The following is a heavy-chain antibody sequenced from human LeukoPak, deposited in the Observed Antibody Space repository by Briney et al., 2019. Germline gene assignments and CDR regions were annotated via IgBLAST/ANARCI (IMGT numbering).Heavy chain of an antibody. J-gene: IGHJ4*02. Sequence: GGSLRLSCAASKFTVSSKYMSWVRQAPGKGLEWVSVIYSGGSTHYADSVKGRFTISRDNSKNTLYLQMNSLRAEDTAVYYCARVSVGTYDPFFDYWGQGTLVTVSS. CDR2: IYSGGST. CDR3: ARVSVGTYDPFFDY. D-gene: IGHD3-3*01. V-gene: IGHV3-66*01. CDR1: KFTVSSKY.